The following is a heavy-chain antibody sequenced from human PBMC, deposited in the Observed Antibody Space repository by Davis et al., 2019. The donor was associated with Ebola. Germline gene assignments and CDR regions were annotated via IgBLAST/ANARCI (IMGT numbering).Heavy chain of an antibody. CDR1: GFTFSAYA. J-gene: IGHJ4*02. V-gene: IGHV3-20*04. Sequence: GESLKISCVASGFTFSAYAMSWVRQAPGKGLEWVSGINWNGGSTGYADSVKGRFTISRDNAKNSLYLQMNSLRADDTAIYYCVEGDNFDNWGQGTLVTVSS. CDR2: INWNGGST. CDR3: VEGDNFDN. D-gene: IGHD3-16*01.